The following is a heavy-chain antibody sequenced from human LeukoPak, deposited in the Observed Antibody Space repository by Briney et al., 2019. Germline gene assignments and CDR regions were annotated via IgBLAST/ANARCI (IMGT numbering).Heavy chain of an antibody. D-gene: IGHD3-22*01. J-gene: IGHJ4*02. CDR1: GFTVSSNY. CDR2: IYSGGST. Sequence: GGSLRLSCAASGFTVSSNYMSWVRQAPGKGLEWVSVIYSGGSTYYADSVKGRFTISRDNSKNTQYLQMNSLRAEDTAVYYCASPGVITGSYFDYWGQGTLVTVSS. V-gene: IGHV3-53*01. CDR3: ASPGVITGSYFDY.